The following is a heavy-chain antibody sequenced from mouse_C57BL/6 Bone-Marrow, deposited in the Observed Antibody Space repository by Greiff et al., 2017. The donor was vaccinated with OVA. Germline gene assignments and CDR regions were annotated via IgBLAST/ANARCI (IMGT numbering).Heavy chain of an antibody. D-gene: IGHD1-1*01. J-gene: IGHJ2*01. Sequence: QVQLKESGAELVRPGTSVKVSCKASGYAFTNYLIEWVKQRPGQGLEWIGVINPGSGGTNYNEKFKGKATLTADKSSSTAYMQLSSLTSEDSAVYFYAKSRRDYFDDWGTGTTLTVSS. CDR1: GYAFTNYL. CDR2: INPGSGGT. CDR3: AKSRRDYFDD. V-gene: IGHV1-54*01.